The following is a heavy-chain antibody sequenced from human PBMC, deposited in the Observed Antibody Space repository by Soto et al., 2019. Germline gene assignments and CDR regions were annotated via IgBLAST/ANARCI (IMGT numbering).Heavy chain of an antibody. CDR3: ARGLVPAANVDY. CDR1: GGSISSRSYY. V-gene: IGHV4-39*01. J-gene: IGHJ4*02. Sequence: KPSETLSLTCTVSGGSISSRSYYWGWIRQPPGKGLEWIGSIYYSGSTYYNPSLKSRVTISVDTSKNQFSLKLSSVTAADTAVYYCARGLVPAANVDYWGQGTLVTVSS. D-gene: IGHD2-2*01. CDR2: IYYSGST.